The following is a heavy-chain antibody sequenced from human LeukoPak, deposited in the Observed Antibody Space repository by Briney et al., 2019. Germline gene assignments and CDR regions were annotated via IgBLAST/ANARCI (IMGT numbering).Heavy chain of an antibody. D-gene: IGHD4-17*01. V-gene: IGHV3-48*03. Sequence: QPGGSLRLSCAASGFTFSSYEMNWVRQAPGKGLEWVSFIYSDNTHYSDSVKGRFTISRDNAKNSLYLQMNSLRAEDTAVYYCARAGTTRGLDIWGQGTMVTVSS. CDR2: IYSDNT. CDR3: ARAGTTRGLDI. CDR1: GFTFSSYE. J-gene: IGHJ3*02.